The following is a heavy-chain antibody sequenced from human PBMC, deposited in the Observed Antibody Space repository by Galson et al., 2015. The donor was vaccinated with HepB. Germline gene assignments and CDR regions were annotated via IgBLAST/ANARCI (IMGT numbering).Heavy chain of an antibody. V-gene: IGHV3-30-3*01. Sequence: SLRLSCAASGFTFSSYAMHWVRQAPGKGLEWVAVISYDGSNKYYADSVKGRFTISRDNSKNTLYLQMNSLRAEDTAVYYCARVRGLFLEWLYNDYWGQGTLVTVSS. J-gene: IGHJ4*02. CDR2: ISYDGSNK. CDR1: GFTFSSYA. CDR3: ARVRGLFLEWLYNDY. D-gene: IGHD3-3*01.